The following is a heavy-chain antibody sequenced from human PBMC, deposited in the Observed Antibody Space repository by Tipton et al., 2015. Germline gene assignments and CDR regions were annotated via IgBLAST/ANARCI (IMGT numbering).Heavy chain of an antibody. V-gene: IGHV1-8*01. Sequence: QSGAEVKKPGASVKVSCKASGYTFTSYDINWVRQATGQGLEWMGWMNPNSGNTGYTQKFQGRVTMTRNTSISTAYMELSSLRSEDTAVYYCARDLPKRKDFYGMDVWGQGTTVTVSS. CDR2: MNPNSGNT. J-gene: IGHJ6*02. CDR1: GYTFTSYD. D-gene: IGHD2-2*01. CDR3: ARDLPKRKDFYGMDV.